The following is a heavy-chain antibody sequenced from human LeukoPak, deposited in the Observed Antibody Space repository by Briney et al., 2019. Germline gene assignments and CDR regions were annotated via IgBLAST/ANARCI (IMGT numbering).Heavy chain of an antibody. V-gene: IGHV3-23*01. CDR2: IVGSGVTT. CDR3: AKGAEEGVVITSVYYYYMDV. CDR1: GFTFSNYG. Sequence: LTGGSLRLSCVASGFTFSNYGMNWVRQAPGKGLEWVSGIVGSGVTTYYADSVKGRFTISRDNSKNTLFLQMNSLTAEDTAVYYCAKGAEEGVVITSVYYYYMDVWGKGTTVTISS. J-gene: IGHJ6*03. D-gene: IGHD3-22*01.